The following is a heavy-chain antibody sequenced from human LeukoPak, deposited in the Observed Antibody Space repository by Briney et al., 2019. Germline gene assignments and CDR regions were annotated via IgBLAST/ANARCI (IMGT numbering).Heavy chain of an antibody. CDR2: IYYSGST. D-gene: IGHD6-13*01. CDR3: ARDRGAAAGTWDLYNWFDP. J-gene: IGHJ5*02. CDR1: GGSISSYY. Sequence: PSETLSLTCTVSGGSISSYYWSWIRQPPGKGLEWIGYIYYSGSTNYNPSLKSRVTISVDTSKNQFSLKLSSVTAADTAVYYCARDRGAAAGTWDLYNWFDPWGQGTPVTVSS. V-gene: IGHV4-59*01.